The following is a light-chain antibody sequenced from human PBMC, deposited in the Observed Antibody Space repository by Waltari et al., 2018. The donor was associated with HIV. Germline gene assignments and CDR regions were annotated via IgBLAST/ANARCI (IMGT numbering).Light chain of an antibody. CDR2: EVS. CDR3: MQSMKLPLT. V-gene: IGKV2D-29*01. Sequence: IVMTQTPLSLSVTPGQPASISCKSSESLLQSAGKTYLFWYLQKAGQPPQLLIFEVSTRFSGVPDRFSGSGSGTDFTLRISRVDAVDVGIYYCMQSMKLPLTFGQGTRLDIK. J-gene: IGKJ5*01. CDR1: ESLLQSAGKTY.